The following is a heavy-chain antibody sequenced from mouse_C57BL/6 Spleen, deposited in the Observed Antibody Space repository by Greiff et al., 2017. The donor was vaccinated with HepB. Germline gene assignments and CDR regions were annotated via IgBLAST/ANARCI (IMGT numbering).Heavy chain of an antibody. CDR2: ISYDGSN. Sequence: EVKLQESGPGLVKPSQSLSLTCSVTGYSITSGYYWNWIRQFPGNKLEWMGYISYDGSNNYNPSLKNRISITRDTSKNQFFLKLNSVTTEDTATYYCARGGHYDSFAYWGQGTLVTVSA. CDR1: GYSITSGYY. CDR3: ARGGHYDSFAY. J-gene: IGHJ3*01. V-gene: IGHV3-6*01. D-gene: IGHD2-4*01.